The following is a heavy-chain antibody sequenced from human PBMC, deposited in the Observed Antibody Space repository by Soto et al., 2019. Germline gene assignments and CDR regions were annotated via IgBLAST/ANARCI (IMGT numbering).Heavy chain of an antibody. J-gene: IGHJ4*02. CDR1: GYTFTSYY. CDR2: INPSGGST. V-gene: IGHV1-46*01. CDR3: AREGSRIAARRSPLWY. Sequence: ASVKVSCKASGYTFTSYYMRWVRQAPGQGLEWMGIINPSGGSTSYAQKFQGRATMTRDTSTSTVYMELSSLRSEDTAVYYCAREGSRIAARRSPLWYWGQGTLVTVSS. D-gene: IGHD6-6*01.